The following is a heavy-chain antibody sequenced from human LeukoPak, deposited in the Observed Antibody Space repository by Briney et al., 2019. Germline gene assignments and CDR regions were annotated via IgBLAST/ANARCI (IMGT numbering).Heavy chain of an antibody. CDR2: IWYDESNK. V-gene: IGHV3-33*01. D-gene: IGHD3-10*01. CDR3: ARGEYHYGMDV. CDR1: GFTLSSYG. J-gene: IGHJ6*02. Sequence: GGSLRLSCAASGFTLSSYGIHWVRQAPGKGLEWVAIIWYDESNKFYGDSVKGRFTISRDNSKNTLFLQMSDLRAEDTAVYYCARGEYHYGMDVWGQGTTVTVAS.